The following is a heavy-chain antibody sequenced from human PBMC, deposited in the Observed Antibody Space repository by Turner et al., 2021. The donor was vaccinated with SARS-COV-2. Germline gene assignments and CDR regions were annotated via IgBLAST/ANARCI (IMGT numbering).Heavy chain of an antibody. CDR1: GGTFSTYA. J-gene: IGHJ4*02. Sequence: QVQLVQSGAEVKKPGSTVKVFCKASGGTFSTYAITWVRQAPGQGHEGMGGIIPILGTTNYAQKFQGRVTITADESTSTAYMELSSLRSEDTAVYYCARVYAYDSSGYYYDYWGQGTLVTVSS. V-gene: IGHV1-69*01. CDR3: ARVYAYDSSGYYYDY. D-gene: IGHD3-22*01. CDR2: IIPILGTT.